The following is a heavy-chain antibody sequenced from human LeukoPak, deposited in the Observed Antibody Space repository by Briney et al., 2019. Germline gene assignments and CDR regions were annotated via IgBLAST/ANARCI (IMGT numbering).Heavy chain of an antibody. CDR1: GFTFSSYG. J-gene: IGHJ4*02. Sequence: GGSLRLSCAASGFTFSSYGMSWVRQAPGKGLEWVSAISGSGGSTYYADSVKGRFTISRDNSKNTLYLQMNSLRAEDTAVYYCAKDPRTSGSYILDYWGQGTLVTVSS. D-gene: IGHD1-26*01. CDR3: AKDPRTSGSYILDY. CDR2: ISGSGGST. V-gene: IGHV3-23*01.